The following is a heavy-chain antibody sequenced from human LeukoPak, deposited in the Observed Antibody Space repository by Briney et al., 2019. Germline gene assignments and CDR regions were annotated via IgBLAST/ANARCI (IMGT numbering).Heavy chain of an antibody. CDR1: GGSISSGSYH. Sequence: SETLSLTCTVSGGSISSGSYHWSWIRQPAGKALEWIGRIYPSGSTNYDPSLKSRVTISVDTSKNQFSLKLTSVTAADTAVYYCARDLRSGAYYYFYMDVWGKGTTVTVSS. J-gene: IGHJ6*03. D-gene: IGHD3-3*01. V-gene: IGHV4-61*02. CDR3: ARDLRSGAYYYFYMDV. CDR2: IYPSGST.